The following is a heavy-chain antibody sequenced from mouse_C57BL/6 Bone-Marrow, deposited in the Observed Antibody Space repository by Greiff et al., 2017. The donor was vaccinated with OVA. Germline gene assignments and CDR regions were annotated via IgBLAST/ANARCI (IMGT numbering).Heavy chain of an antibody. D-gene: IGHD1-1*01. J-gene: IGHJ3*01. CDR1: GYAFSSYW. Sequence: VKLMESGAELVKPGASVKISCKASGYAFSSYWMNWVKQRPGKGLEWIGQIYPGDGDTNYNGKFKGKATLTADKSSSTAYMQLSSLTSEDSAVYFCARGATVVPAYWGQGTLVTVSA. CDR3: ARGATVVPAY. CDR2: IYPGDGDT. V-gene: IGHV1-80*01.